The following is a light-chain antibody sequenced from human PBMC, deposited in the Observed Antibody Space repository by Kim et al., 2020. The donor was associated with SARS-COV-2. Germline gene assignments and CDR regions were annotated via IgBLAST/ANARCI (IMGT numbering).Light chain of an antibody. CDR1: SSTLGAGYD. J-gene: IGLJ1*01. CDR3: HSYDSSLTGSV. CDR2: TNI. Sequence: KATISCTGNSSTLGAGYDVHWYQQLPGTAPKLLIYTNIHRPSGIPDRFSGSKSGTSASLAITGLQAEDEADYYCHSYDSSLTGSVFGTGTKVTVL. V-gene: IGLV1-40*01.